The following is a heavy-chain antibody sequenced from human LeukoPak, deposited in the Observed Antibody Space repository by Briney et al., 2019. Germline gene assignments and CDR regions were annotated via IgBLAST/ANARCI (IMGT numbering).Heavy chain of an antibody. CDR1: GGSISSSSYY. V-gene: IGHV4-39*01. D-gene: IGHD3-22*01. Sequence: SETLSLTCTVSGGSISSSSYYWGWIRQPPGKGLEWIGSIYYSGSTYYNPSLKSRVTISVDTSKNQFSLKLSSVTAADTAVYYCARLGPYSYYDSSGYYSFDYWGQGTLVTVSS. CDR2: IYYSGST. J-gene: IGHJ4*02. CDR3: ARLGPYSYYDSSGYYSFDY.